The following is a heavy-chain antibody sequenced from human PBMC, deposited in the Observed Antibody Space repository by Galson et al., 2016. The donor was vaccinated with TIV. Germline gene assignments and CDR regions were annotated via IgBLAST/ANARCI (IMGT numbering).Heavy chain of an antibody. CDR3: ATVAWFPGLSLDN. CDR1: GDSLTDLV. V-gene: IGHV1-24*01. CDR2: FDPEVQKT. D-gene: IGHD3-22*01. J-gene: IGHJ4*02. Sequence: SVKVSCKVSGDSLTDLVIHWVRRAPGKGLEWVGGFDPEVQKTICAQNFQGRVTLTADTSIDTAYMELGSLRFEDTAVYFCATVAWFPGLSLDNWGQGTLVTVSS.